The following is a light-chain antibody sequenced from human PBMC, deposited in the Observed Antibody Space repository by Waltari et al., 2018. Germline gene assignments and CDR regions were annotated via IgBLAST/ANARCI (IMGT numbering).Light chain of an antibody. Sequence: SYVLTQPPSVSVAPGETARITCGGNNIEMKRVHWYRQRPGQAPVVVISYDNDRAAGIPERFSGSNSGNTATLTISRVEAGDEADYYCQVWDANTDPGVFGTGTEVTVL. V-gene: IGLV3-21*01. CDR2: YDN. J-gene: IGLJ1*01. CDR3: QVWDANTDPGV. CDR1: NIEMKR.